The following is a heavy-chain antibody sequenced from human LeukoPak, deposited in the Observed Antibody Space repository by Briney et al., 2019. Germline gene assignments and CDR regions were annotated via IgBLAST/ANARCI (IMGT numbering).Heavy chain of an antibody. Sequence: SETLSLTCTVSGGSISSSSYYWGWIRQPPGKGLEWIGNIYYIGSTYYNPSLKSRVTISVDTSKNQFSLKLSSVTAADTAVYYCARQLPHYGSGDNGGYYYYYYYMDVWGKGTTVTISS. CDR1: GGSISSSSYY. CDR3: ARQLPHYGSGDNGGYYYYYYYMDV. CDR2: IYYIGST. D-gene: IGHD3-10*01. J-gene: IGHJ6*03. V-gene: IGHV4-39*01.